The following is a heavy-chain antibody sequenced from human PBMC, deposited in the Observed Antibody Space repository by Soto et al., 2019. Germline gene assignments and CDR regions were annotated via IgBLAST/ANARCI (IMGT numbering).Heavy chain of an antibody. Sequence: QVQLQQWGAGLLKPSETLSLTCAGYGGSFSGYYWNWIRQPPGKGLEWNGEINHSGSTNYNPSLKSRVTISVDTSNNLFSLKLSSVTAADTAVYYCATQRVMAAIFDSWGQGTLVTVSS. CDR3: ATQRVMAAIFDS. V-gene: IGHV4-34*01. J-gene: IGHJ4*02. D-gene: IGHD2-21*02. CDR1: GGSFSGYY. CDR2: INHSGST.